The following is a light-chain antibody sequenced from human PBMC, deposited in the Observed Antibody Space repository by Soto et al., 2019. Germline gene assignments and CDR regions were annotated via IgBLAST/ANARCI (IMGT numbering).Light chain of an antibody. V-gene: IGKV3-11*01. Sequence: EIVLTQSPATLSLSPGERATLSCRASQSVSSYLAWYQKKHGQAPRLLIYDASNRATGIPARFSGSGSGTDFTLTISSLEPEDFEVYYCQQRNNWQVTFGQGTRLEIK. CDR2: DAS. CDR3: QQRNNWQVT. J-gene: IGKJ5*01. CDR1: QSVSSY.